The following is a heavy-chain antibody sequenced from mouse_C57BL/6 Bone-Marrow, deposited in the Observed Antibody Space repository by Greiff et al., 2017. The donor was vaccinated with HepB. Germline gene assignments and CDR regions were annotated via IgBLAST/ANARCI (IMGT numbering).Heavy chain of an antibody. Sequence: QVQLQQSGPELVKPGASVKISCKASGYAFSSSWMNWVKQRPGKGLEWIGRIYPGDGDTSYNGKFKGKATLTADKSSSTAYMQLSSLTSEDSAVYFCATNWADYWGQGTTLTVSS. CDR3: ATNWADY. D-gene: IGHD4-1*01. CDR2: IYPGDGDT. J-gene: IGHJ2*01. CDR1: GYAFSSSW. V-gene: IGHV1-82*01.